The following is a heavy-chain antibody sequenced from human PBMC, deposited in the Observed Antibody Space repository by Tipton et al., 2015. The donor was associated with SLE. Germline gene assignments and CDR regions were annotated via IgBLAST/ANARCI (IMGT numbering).Heavy chain of an antibody. J-gene: IGHJ4*02. CDR2: INHSGST. CDR3: AREKSGHGYFDS. D-gene: IGHD5-12*01. Sequence: TLSLTCTVYTGSFSGYYWSWIRQPPGKGLEWIGEINHSGSTFYSPSLRSRVTISVDTSKNQFSLRLISVTAADTAVYYCAREKSGHGYFDSWGQGSLVTVSS. V-gene: IGHV4-34*09. CDR1: TGSFSGYY.